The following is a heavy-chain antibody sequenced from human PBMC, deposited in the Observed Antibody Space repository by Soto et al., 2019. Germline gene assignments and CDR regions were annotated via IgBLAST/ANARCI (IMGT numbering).Heavy chain of an antibody. Sequence: EVHLLESGGGLVQPGGSLRLSCAASGFTFSNHAMSWVRQTPGEGLEWVSGISFSGDNTYYADSVRGRFTVSRDNSKSTLYLQMNSLRAEDTAVYYCAKRFNLFGVNKLSPDADYRGQGTLVTVSS. V-gene: IGHV3-23*01. CDR3: AKRFNLFGVNKLSPDADY. CDR2: ISFSGDNT. D-gene: IGHD3-3*01. J-gene: IGHJ4*02. CDR1: GFTFSNHA.